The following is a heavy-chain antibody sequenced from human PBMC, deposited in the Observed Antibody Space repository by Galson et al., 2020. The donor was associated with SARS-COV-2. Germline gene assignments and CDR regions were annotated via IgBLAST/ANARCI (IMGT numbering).Heavy chain of an antibody. V-gene: IGHV4-34*01. Sequence: SQTLSLTCAVYGGSFSGNYWNWIRQSPGKGLQWIGEINHSGSTNYISSLKSRVTMSVDRSKNQFSLKVRSVTAADTAVYYCARELLYNWFDPWGQGTLVTVSS. CDR2: INHSGST. CDR1: GGSFSGNY. D-gene: IGHD2-2*02. J-gene: IGHJ5*02. CDR3: ARELLYNWFDP.